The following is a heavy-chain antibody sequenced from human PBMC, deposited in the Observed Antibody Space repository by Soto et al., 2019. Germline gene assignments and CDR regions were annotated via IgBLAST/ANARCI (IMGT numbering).Heavy chain of an antibody. Sequence: QVQLVESGGGVVQPGRSLRLSCAASGFTFSNYGMHWARQAPGKGLEWVALIWYDGSNKYYADSVKGRFTISRDNSKNSLYLQMDSLRADDTALYSCARGRVAAGDTWYCYLWGRGTLVTVSS. V-gene: IGHV3-33*01. D-gene: IGHD6-13*01. CDR3: ARGRVAAGDTWYCYL. J-gene: IGHJ2*01. CDR1: GFTFSNYG. CDR2: IWYDGSNK.